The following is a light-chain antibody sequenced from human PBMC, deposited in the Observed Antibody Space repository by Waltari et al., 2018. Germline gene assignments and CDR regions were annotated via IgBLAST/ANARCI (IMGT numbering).Light chain of an antibody. CDR2: YAS. Sequence: EIVLTQSPDFQSVTPKEKVTITCRASQGISTSLHWYQQKPDQSPKLLIKYASESFSGVPSRFSGSGSGTHFTLTINSLEAEDAATYYCQQSRSFPLTFGGGPRWRSN. J-gene: IGKJ4*01. V-gene: IGKV6-21*01. CDR1: QGISTS. CDR3: QQSRSFPLT.